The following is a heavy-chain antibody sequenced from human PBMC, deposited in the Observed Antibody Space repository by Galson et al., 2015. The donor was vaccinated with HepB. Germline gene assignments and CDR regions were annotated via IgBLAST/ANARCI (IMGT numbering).Heavy chain of an antibody. CDR2: ISSGSSYI. V-gene: IGHV3-21*01. CDR1: GLTFYRYN. J-gene: IGHJ4*02. CDR3: ARESHCGGYICYFDY. Sequence: SLRLSCAASGLTFYRYNVNWVRQAPGKGLGWVASISSGSSYIYYADSVKGRFTISRDNAKNSVSLQMNSLRAEDTAVYYCARESHCGGYICYFDYWGQGTLVTVSS. D-gene: IGHD2-21*01.